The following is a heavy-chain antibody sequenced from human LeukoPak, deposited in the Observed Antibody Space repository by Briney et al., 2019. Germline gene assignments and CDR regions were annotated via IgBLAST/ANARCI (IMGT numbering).Heavy chain of an antibody. V-gene: IGHV3-74*01. J-gene: IGHJ6*02. Sequence: GGSLRLSCAASGFTFSSYWMHWVRHAPGRGLVWVSRINSDGSSTSYADSVKGRFTISRDNAKNTLYLQMNSLRAEDTAVYYCARAGYGDYGVDYYYYGMDVWGQGTTVTVSS. CDR2: INSDGSST. CDR1: GFTFSSYW. CDR3: ARAGYGDYGVDYYYYGMDV. D-gene: IGHD4-17*01.